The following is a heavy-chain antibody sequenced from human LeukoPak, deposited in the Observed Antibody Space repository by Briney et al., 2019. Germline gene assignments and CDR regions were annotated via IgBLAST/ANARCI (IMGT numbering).Heavy chain of an antibody. Sequence: GGSLRLSCAASGFTFSSYEMNWVRQAPGEGLEWVSVIYSGGSKYYADSVKGRFTIYRDNSKNTLYLQMNSLRAEDTAVYYCARDRYYYDSSGAFDVWGQGTMVTVSS. V-gene: IGHV3-53*01. CDR2: IYSGGSK. CDR3: ARDRYYYDSSGAFDV. D-gene: IGHD3-22*01. CDR1: GFTFSSYE. J-gene: IGHJ3*01.